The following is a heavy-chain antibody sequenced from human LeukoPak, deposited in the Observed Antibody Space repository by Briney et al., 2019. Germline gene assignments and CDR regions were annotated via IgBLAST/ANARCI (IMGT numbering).Heavy chain of an antibody. Sequence: PGGSLRLSCAASGFTFSSYAMSWVRQAPGKGLEWVSAISGSGGSTYYADSVKGRFTISRDNAKNSLYLQMNSLRAEDTAVYYCAKLLGKSSGRDAFDIWGQGTMVTVSS. CDR1: GFTFSSYA. CDR2: ISGSGGST. D-gene: IGHD3-22*01. V-gene: IGHV3-23*01. J-gene: IGHJ3*02. CDR3: AKLLGKSSGRDAFDI.